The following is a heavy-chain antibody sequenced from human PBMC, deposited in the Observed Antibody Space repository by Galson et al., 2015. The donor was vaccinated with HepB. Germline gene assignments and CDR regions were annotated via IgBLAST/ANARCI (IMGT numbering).Heavy chain of an antibody. D-gene: IGHD4-17*01. CDR3: AGGYGDYGYFDL. J-gene: IGHJ2*01. V-gene: IGHV3-11*06. CDR1: GFTFSDYY. Sequence: SLRLSCAASGFTFSDYYMSWIRQAPGKGLEWVSYISSSSSYTNYADSVKGRFTISRDNAKNSLYLQMNSLRAEDTAVYYCAGGYGDYGYFDLWGRGTLVTVSS. CDR2: ISSSSSYT.